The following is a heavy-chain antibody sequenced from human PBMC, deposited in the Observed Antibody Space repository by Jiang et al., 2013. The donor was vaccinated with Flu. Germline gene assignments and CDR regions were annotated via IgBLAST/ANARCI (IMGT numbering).Heavy chain of an antibody. CDR1: YA. CDR3: AKGPYSGSYSASY. CDR2: ISGSGGST. V-gene: IGHV3-23*01. D-gene: IGHD1-26*01. J-gene: IGHJ4*02. Sequence: YAMSWVRQAPGKGLEWVSAISGSGGSTYYADSVKGRFTISRDNSKNTLYLQMNSLRAEDTAVYYCAKGPYSGSYSASYWGQGTLVTVSS.